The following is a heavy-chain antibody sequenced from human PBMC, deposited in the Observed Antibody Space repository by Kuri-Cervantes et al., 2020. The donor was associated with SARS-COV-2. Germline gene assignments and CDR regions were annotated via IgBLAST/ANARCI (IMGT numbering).Heavy chain of an antibody. D-gene: IGHD3-3*01. CDR1: GGTFSSYA. Sequence: SVKVSCKASGGTFSSYAISWVRQAPGQGLEWMGGIIPIFGTANYAQKFQGRVTITADESTSTAYMELRSLRSDDTAVYYCAREDYDFWSGYFGYYYYGMDVWGQGTTVTVSS. CDR3: AREDYDFWSGYFGYYYYGMDV. V-gene: IGHV1-69*13. J-gene: IGHJ6*02. CDR2: IIPIFGTA.